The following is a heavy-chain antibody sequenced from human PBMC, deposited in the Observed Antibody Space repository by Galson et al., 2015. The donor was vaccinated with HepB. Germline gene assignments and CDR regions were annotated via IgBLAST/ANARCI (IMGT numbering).Heavy chain of an antibody. CDR3: ARARGSGGSSYPYYYYGIDV. J-gene: IGHJ6*02. D-gene: IGHD2-15*01. V-gene: IGHV1-69*13. CDR2: IIPIFGTA. Sequence: SVKVSCKASGGTFSSYAISWVRQAPGQGLEWMGGIIPIFGTANYAQKFQGRVTITADESTSTAYMELGSLRSEDTAVYYCARARGSGGSSYPYYYYGIDVWGQGTTVTVSS. CDR1: GGTFSSYA.